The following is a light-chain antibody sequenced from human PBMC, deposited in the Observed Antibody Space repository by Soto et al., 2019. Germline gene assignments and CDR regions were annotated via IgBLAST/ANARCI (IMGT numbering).Light chain of an antibody. CDR1: KLGDKY. CDR2: EDR. J-gene: IGLJ2*01. Sequence: SYELTQPPSVSVSPGQTASITCSGDKLGDKYACWYQQKPGQSPVLVIYEDRKRPSGIPERFSGSNSGNTATLTISGTQAMDEADYYCQAWDSSTAVFGGGTKLTV. CDR3: QAWDSSTAV. V-gene: IGLV3-1*01.